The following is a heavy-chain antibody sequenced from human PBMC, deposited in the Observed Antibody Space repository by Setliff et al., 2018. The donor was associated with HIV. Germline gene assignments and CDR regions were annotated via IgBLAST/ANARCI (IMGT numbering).Heavy chain of an antibody. CDR1: GYTFTNYW. CDR3: VRHRSAVAGTRIGYCYYMDV. Sequence: GESLTISCEASGYTFTNYWIGWVRQMPGKGLEWMGIIYPGDSDIIYSPSFQGQVTISADKSITTAYLQWSSLKASDTAIYYCVRHRSAVAGTRIGYCYYMDVWGKGTTVT. V-gene: IGHV5-51*01. D-gene: IGHD6-19*01. CDR2: IYPGDSDI. J-gene: IGHJ6*03.